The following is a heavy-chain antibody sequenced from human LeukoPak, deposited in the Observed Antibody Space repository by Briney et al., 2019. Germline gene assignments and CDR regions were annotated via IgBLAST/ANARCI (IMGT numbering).Heavy chain of an antibody. Sequence: GASVKVSCKASGYTFTNYAISWVRQAPGQGLEWMGWISTNTGNPTYAQAFTGRFVFSLDTSVNTAFLQINSLKPEDTAVYYCATLPSGWPGERPAIDIWGQGTMVTVSS. CDR1: GYTFTNYA. CDR2: ISTNTGNP. CDR3: ATLPSGWPGERPAIDI. J-gene: IGHJ3*02. D-gene: IGHD6-19*01. V-gene: IGHV7-4-1*02.